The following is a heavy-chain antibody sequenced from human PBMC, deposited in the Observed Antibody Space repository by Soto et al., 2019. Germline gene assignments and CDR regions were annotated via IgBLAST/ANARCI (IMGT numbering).Heavy chain of an antibody. D-gene: IGHD2-21*02. CDR1: GGSISSSSYY. Sequence: QLQLQESGPGLVKPSETLSLTCTVSGGSISSSSYYWGWIRQPPGKGLEWIGGIYYSGSTYYNPSLKSRVTISVDTSKNQFSLKPSSVTAADTAVYYCARQIEIVVVTAGVYYYYGMDVWGQGTTVTVSS. V-gene: IGHV4-39*01. CDR2: IYYSGST. CDR3: ARQIEIVVVTAGVYYYYGMDV. J-gene: IGHJ6*02.